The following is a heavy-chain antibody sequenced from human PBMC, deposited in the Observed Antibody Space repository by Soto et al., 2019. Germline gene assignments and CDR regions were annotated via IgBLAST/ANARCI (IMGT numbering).Heavy chain of an antibody. CDR2: IYHSGTT. J-gene: IGHJ6*02. CDR1: GGSISSTNW. Sequence: PSETLSLTCAVSGGSISSTNWWTWVRQSPGRGLEWIGEIYHSGTTNYSPSLKSRVNIAVDMSTNHFSLTLISVTAADTAVYYCASSSLYGMDVWGQGTTVTVTS. CDR3: ASSSLYGMDV. V-gene: IGHV4-4*02.